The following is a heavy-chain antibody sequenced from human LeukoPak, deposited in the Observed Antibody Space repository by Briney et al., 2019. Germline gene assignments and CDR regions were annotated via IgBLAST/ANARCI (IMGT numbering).Heavy chain of an antibody. CDR2: ITGSSAST. Sequence: GGSLRLSCAASGFTFSSYAMSWVRQAPGKGLEWVSSITGSSASTYYADSVKGRFTISRDNSKNTLYLQMNSLRAEDTAVYFCAKLDYYDTHWGQGILVTVSS. J-gene: IGHJ4*02. CDR3: AKLDYYDTH. D-gene: IGHD3-22*01. V-gene: IGHV3-23*01. CDR1: GFTFSSYA.